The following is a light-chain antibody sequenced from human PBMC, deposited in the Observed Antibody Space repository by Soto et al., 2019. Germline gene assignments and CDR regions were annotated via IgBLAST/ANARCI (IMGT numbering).Light chain of an antibody. Sequence: QLTQSPSSLSASVGDRVTITCRASQGISSNLAWYQQKPGRAPKLLIFGASTLQSGVPSRFSGSGSETDFTLTISSLQPADFATYFCQKLNAYPPWTFGQGTKVEIK. CDR2: GAS. CDR1: QGISSN. V-gene: IGKV1-9*01. CDR3: QKLNAYPPWT. J-gene: IGKJ1*01.